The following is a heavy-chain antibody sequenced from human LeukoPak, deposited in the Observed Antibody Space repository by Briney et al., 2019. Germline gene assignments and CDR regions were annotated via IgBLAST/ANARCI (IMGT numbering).Heavy chain of an antibody. J-gene: IGHJ6*03. CDR1: GYTFTGYY. CDR3: ARGFKGVDTAMVKPQSYYYYYMDV. Sequence: ASVKVSCKASGYTFTGYYMHWVRQAPGQGLEWMGWINPNSGGTNYAQKFQGRVTMTRDTSISTAYMELSRLRSDDTAVYYCARGFKGVDTAMVKPQSYYYYYMDVWGKGTTVTVSS. V-gene: IGHV1-2*02. CDR2: INPNSGGT. D-gene: IGHD5-18*01.